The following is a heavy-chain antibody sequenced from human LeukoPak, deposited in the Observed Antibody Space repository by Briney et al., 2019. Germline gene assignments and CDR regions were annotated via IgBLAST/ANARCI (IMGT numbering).Heavy chain of an antibody. CDR1: GYTFTSYY. Sequence: ASVKVSCKASGYTFTSYYMHWVRQAPGQGLEWMGIINPSGGSTNYAQKFQGRVTMTRDTSTSTVYMELSSLRSEDTAVYYCARGGLRFLEWLLHYYYYGMDVWGQGTTVTVSS. V-gene: IGHV1-46*01. CDR2: INPSGGST. CDR3: ARGGLRFLEWLLHYYYYGMDV. J-gene: IGHJ6*02. D-gene: IGHD3-3*01.